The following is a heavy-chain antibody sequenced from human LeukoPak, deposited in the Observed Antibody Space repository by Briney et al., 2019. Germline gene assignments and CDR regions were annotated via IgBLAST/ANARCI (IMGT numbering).Heavy chain of an antibody. CDR2: IYTSGST. V-gene: IGHV4-61*02. CDR1: GDSITSASYY. CDR3: ARDEGVLRFLEY. J-gene: IGHJ4*02. D-gene: IGHD3-3*01. Sequence: SQTLSLTCTVSGDSITSASYYWRWIRQPAGKGLEWIGRIYTSGSTNYSPSLKSRVTLSLDGSTNQFSLRLTSVTAADTAVYFCARDEGVLRFLEYWGQGILVTVSS.